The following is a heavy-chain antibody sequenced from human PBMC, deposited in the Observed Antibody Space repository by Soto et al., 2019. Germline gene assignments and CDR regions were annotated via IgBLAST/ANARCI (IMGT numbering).Heavy chain of an antibody. CDR1: GYSFTSYW. J-gene: IGHJ5*01. Sequence: PGESLTISCKGSGYSFTSYWFGWVRQMPGKDLERMGIIYPGDSNTRYSSSFQSQVTISADTPITTTYLQWSSLQDSVTAKYYCERLSDNSGWYDSLGQGTLV. V-gene: IGHV5-51*01. CDR2: IYPGDSNT. D-gene: IGHD6-19*01. CDR3: ERLSDNSGWYDS.